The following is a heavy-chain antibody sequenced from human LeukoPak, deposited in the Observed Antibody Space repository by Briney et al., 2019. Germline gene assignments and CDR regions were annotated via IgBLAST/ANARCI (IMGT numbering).Heavy chain of an antibody. CDR1: GYRFTSYW. Sequence: GESLKISCKGSGYRFTSYWIGWVRQMPGKGLEWMGIIYPGDSDTRYSPSFQGQVTISADKSISTAYLQWSSLKASDTAMYYCARHYRALPLTGYYKLYWYFDLWGRGTLVTVSS. D-gene: IGHD3-9*01. CDR2: IYPGDSDT. J-gene: IGHJ2*01. V-gene: IGHV5-51*01. CDR3: ARHYRALPLTGYYKLYWYFDL.